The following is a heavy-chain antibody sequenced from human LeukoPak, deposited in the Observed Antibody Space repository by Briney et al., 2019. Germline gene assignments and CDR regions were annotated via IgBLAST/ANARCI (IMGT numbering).Heavy chain of an antibody. D-gene: IGHD1-14*01. Sequence: SETLSLTCTVSSGSITSYYWSWIRQPPGKGLEWIGLIYSSGSTDYKSSLRSRLTISVDTSKNQFSLKLSSVTTADTAMYYCARHLKHVRSGTQHWFDTWGQGTLVTVSS. CDR2: IYSSGST. J-gene: IGHJ5*02. V-gene: IGHV4-4*09. CDR1: SGSITSYY. CDR3: ARHLKHVRSGTQHWFDT.